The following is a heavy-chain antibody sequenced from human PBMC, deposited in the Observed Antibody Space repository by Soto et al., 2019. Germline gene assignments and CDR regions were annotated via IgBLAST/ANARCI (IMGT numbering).Heavy chain of an antibody. D-gene: IGHD3-10*01. V-gene: IGHV1-2*04. CDR2: INPNSGGT. CDR3: GRGEPDALLWFGELCCGANWFDP. J-gene: IGHJ5*02. CDR1: GYTFTGYY. Sequence: ASVKVSCKASGYTFTGYYMHWVRQAPGQGLEWMGWINPNSGGTNYAQKFQGWVTMTRDTSISTAYMELSRLRSDDTAVYYCGRGEPDALLWFGELCCGANWFDPWGQGTLVTVSS.